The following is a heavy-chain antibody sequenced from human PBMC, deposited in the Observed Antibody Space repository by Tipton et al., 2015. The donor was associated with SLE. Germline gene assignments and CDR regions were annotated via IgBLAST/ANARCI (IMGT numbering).Heavy chain of an antibody. Sequence: GLVKPSETLSLTCTVSGGSISSYFWSWIRQSPGEGLEWIGYIYYRGSTSYNPSLKSRVSISLDTSKNQFALRLSSVTAADTGVYYCARTGAYSNFYYYYYMDVWGEGTTVTVSS. D-gene: IGHD4-11*01. J-gene: IGHJ6*03. CDR3: ARTGAYSNFYYYYYMDV. CDR1: GGSISSYF. CDR2: IYYRGST. V-gene: IGHV4-59*01.